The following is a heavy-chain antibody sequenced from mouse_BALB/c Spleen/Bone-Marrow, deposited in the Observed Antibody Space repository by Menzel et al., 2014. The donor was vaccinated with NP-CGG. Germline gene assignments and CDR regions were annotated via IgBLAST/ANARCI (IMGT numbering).Heavy chain of an antibody. V-gene: IGHV5-6*01. CDR3: ARQTYYDYDGYFDY. CDR2: ISSGGSYT. Sequence: EVKVVESGGDLVKPEGSLKLSCAASGFTFSSYGMSWVRQTPDKRLEWVATISSGGSYTYYSDSVKGRFTISRDNAKNTLYLQMSSLKSEDTAMYYCARQTYYDYDGYFDYWGQGTTLTVSS. CDR1: GFTFSSYG. D-gene: IGHD2-4*01. J-gene: IGHJ2*01.